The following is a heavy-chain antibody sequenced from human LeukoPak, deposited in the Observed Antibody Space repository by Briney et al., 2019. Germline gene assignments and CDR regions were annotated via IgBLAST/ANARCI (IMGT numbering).Heavy chain of an antibody. J-gene: IGHJ4*02. Sequence: PGGSLRLSCAASGFTFNNYAINWVRQAPGKGLEWVSYISSTNAILYADSVKGRFTISRDNAEKSLYLQMNSLRAEDTAVYYCARGGTGVSRDYWGQGTLVTVAS. V-gene: IGHV3-69-1*01. CDR3: ARGGTGVSRDY. CDR1: GFTFNNYA. CDR2: ISSTNAI. D-gene: IGHD3/OR15-3a*01.